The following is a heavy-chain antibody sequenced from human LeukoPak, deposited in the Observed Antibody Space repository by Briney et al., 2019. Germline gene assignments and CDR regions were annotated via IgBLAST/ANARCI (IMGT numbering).Heavy chain of an antibody. CDR1: GFTFSSYA. CDR2: ISSNGGSS. J-gene: IGHJ4*02. V-gene: IGHV3-64*04. CDR3: ARDRGGGPGPSYYFDY. D-gene: IGHD1-14*01. Sequence: GGSLRLSCSASGFTFSSYAMHWVRQAPGKGLEYVSAISSNGGSSYYADSVKGRFTISRDNSKNTLYLQMNSLRAEDTAVYYCARDRGGGPGPSYYFDYWGQGTLVTVSS.